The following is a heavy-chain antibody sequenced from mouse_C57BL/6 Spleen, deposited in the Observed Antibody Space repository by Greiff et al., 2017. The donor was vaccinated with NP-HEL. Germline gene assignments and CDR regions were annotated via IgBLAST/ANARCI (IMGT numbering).Heavy chain of an antibody. CDR2: IDPENGDT. CDR1: GFNIKDDY. V-gene: IGHV14-4*01. CDR3: TTRDYEFAY. Sequence: EVQLHQSGAELVRPGASVKLSCTASGFNIKDDYMHWVKQRPEQGLEWIGWIDPENGDTEYASKFQGKATITADTSSNTAYLQLSSLTSEDTAVYYCTTRDYEFAYWGQGTLVTVSA. D-gene: IGHD2-4*01. J-gene: IGHJ3*01.